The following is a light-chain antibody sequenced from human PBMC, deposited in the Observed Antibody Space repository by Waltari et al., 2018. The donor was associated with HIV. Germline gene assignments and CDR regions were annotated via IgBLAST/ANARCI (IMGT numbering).Light chain of an antibody. Sequence: QSALTQPASVSGSPGQSITISSTGTSSNVGSADLVPWCQQHPAEAPKLIIYEVTKRPSGVSNRFSGSKSGNTASLTISGLQAEDEADYYCCSCPRSGIRYVFGTGTKVTVL. J-gene: IGLJ1*01. CDR3: CSCPRSGIRYV. V-gene: IGLV2-23*02. CDR2: EVT. CDR1: SSNVGSADL.